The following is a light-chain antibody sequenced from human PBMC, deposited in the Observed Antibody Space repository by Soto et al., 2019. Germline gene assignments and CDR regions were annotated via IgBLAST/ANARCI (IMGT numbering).Light chain of an antibody. CDR2: DAF. CDR3: QQFGGSPPT. CDR1: QSVSDRH. Sequence: EIVLTPSPGTLSLSPGERATLSCRASQSVSDRHVAWYQQKPGQAPRLLIYDAFRRVTGIPDRFSGDGWGTDFTLTISRLEHDAFAVYFCQQFGGSPPTFGQGTKVEIK. V-gene: IGKV3-20*01. J-gene: IGKJ1*01.